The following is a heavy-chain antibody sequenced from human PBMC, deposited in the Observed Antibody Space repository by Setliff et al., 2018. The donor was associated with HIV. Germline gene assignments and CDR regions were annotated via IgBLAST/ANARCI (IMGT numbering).Heavy chain of an antibody. V-gene: IGHV3-74*03. CDR1: GFTLSDYY. J-gene: IGHJ3*01. Sequence: QPGGSLRLSCAVSGFTLSDYYMDWVRQAPGKGLVWVSCLNSDGCSTTYADSVKGRFTISRDNAKNSLDLEMHSLTDEDTAVYYCVRDPGGIFDAFDVWGQGTMVTVSS. CDR3: VRDPGGIFDAFDV. CDR2: LNSDGCST. D-gene: IGHD1-26*01.